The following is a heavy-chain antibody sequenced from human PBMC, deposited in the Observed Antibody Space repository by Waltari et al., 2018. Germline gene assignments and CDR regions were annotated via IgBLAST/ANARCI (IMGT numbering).Heavy chain of an antibody. V-gene: IGHV3-33*01. CDR1: GFTFSRYG. CDR2: IWFDGSNK. CDR3: ARETGSSSEAY. D-gene: IGHD6-6*01. J-gene: IGHJ4*02. Sequence: QVQLVESGGGVVQPGGSLRLSCAASGFTFSRYGMHWVRQAPGKGREWGAVIWFDGSNKFYADSVRGRFTISRDNSKNTLYLLMNSLRADDTAVYYCARETGSSSEAYWGQGTLVTVSS.